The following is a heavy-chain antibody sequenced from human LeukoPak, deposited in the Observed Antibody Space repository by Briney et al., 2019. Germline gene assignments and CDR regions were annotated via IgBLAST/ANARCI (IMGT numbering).Heavy chain of an antibody. D-gene: IGHD6-19*01. V-gene: IGHV3-23*01. Sequence: GGSLRLSCAASGFTFSNFYMSWIRQAPGKGLEWVSAISGSGGSTYYADSVKGRFTISRDNSKNTLYLQMNSLRAEDTAVYYCAKDMRSSGLNLYYYYGMDVWGQGTTVTVSS. CDR2: ISGSGGST. CDR3: AKDMRSSGLNLYYYYGMDV. J-gene: IGHJ6*02. CDR1: GFTFSNFY.